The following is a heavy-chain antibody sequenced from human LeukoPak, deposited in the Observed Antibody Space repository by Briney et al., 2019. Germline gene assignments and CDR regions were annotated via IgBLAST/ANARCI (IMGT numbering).Heavy chain of an antibody. J-gene: IGHJ5*02. CDR2: ISTGGGTI. Sequence: PGESLRLSCAASGFNFGDYYMSWIRQAPGKGLEWISYISTGGGTIKYADSVKGRFTISRDNAKNSLYLQMNSLRAEDTAVYYCARGPPLFDPWGQGTLVAVSS. V-gene: IGHV3-11*04. CDR3: ARGPPLFDP. CDR1: GFNFGDYY.